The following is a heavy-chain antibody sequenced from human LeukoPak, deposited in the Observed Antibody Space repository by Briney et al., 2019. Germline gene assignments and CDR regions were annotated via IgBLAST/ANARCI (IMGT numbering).Heavy chain of an antibody. D-gene: IGHD2-2*01. J-gene: IGHJ4*02. V-gene: IGHV4-38-2*02. CDR3: ARHGSTYALRN. CDR2: FYYSGSA. CDR1: GYSISSGYS. Sequence: PSQTMSLTCTVSGYSISSGYSWGWIRQPPGKGREWIGTFYYSGSAHYSPSLKSRTTMSVDTATNQFSLTLSSVSVADTAVYYCARHGSTYALRNWGQGTLVTVSS.